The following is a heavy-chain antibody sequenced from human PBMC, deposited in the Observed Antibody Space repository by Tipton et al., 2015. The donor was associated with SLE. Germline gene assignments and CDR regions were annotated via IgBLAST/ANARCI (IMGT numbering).Heavy chain of an antibody. CDR1: GFNFSAYN. V-gene: IGHV3-23*01. D-gene: IGHD6-19*01. CDR2: ISTSSDRT. CDR3: AKPYSSGYDY. J-gene: IGHJ4*02. Sequence: GSLRLSCAASGFNFSAYNMIWVRQAPGKGLEHVSGISTSSDRTYYAASVKGRFTISRDNSKNTLYLQMNSLRVEDTAIYYCAKPYSSGYDYWGQGTLVTVSS.